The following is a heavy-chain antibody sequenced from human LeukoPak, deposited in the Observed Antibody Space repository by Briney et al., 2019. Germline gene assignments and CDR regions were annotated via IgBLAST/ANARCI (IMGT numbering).Heavy chain of an antibody. J-gene: IGHJ5*02. CDR1: GFTFSSYS. D-gene: IGHD3-3*01. CDR2: ISSSSSYI. CDR3: VGFGVVIPNWFDP. V-gene: IGHV3-21*04. Sequence: GGSLRLSCAASGFTFSSYSVNWVRQAPGKGLEWVSSISSSSSYIYYADSVKGRFTISRDNAKNSLYLQMNSLRAEDTAVYYCVGFGVVIPNWFDPWGQGTLVTVSS.